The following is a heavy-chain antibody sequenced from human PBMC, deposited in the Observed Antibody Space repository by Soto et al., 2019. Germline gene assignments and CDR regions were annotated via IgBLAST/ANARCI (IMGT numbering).Heavy chain of an antibody. D-gene: IGHD1-26*01. Sequence: QVQLQQSGPGLVKPSETLSLTCTISGGSISSYYCSWIRQPPGKGLAWIGSIYYSGSTNHNPSLKSRVTISVDTSTHQFSLKRCSVTAADTAVYFCARGPVGTRRTIGYYMDVWGKGTTVTVSS. CDR1: GGSISSYY. J-gene: IGHJ6*03. V-gene: IGHV4-59*01. CDR3: ARGPVGTRRTIGYYMDV. CDR2: IYYSGST.